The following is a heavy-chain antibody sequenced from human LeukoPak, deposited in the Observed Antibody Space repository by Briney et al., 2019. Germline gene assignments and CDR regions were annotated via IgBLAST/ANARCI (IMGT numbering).Heavy chain of an antibody. CDR3: ARREWSWDSSSWYYGSGRYDY. Sequence: PSETLSLTCAVYGGSFSGYYWSWIRQPPGKGLEWIGEINHSGSTNYNPSLKSRVTISVDTSKNQFSLKLSSVTAADTAVYYCARREWSWDSSSWYYGSGRYDYWGQGTLVTVSS. J-gene: IGHJ4*02. CDR1: GGSFSGYY. V-gene: IGHV4-34*01. D-gene: IGHD6-13*01. CDR2: INHSGST.